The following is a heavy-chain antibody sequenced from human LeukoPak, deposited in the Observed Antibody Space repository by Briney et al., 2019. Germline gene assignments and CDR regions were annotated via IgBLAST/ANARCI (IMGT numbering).Heavy chain of an antibody. V-gene: IGHV4-34*01. CDR3: ARAASAMVRGVILYYYYYYMDV. J-gene: IGHJ6*03. D-gene: IGHD3-10*01. Sequence: PSETLSLTCAVYGGSFSGYYWSWIRQPPGKGLEWIGEINHSGSTNYNPSLKSRVTISVDTSKNQFSLKLSSVTAADTAVYYCARAASAMVRGVILYYYYYYMDVWGKGTTVTVSS. CDR2: INHSGST. CDR1: GGSFSGYY.